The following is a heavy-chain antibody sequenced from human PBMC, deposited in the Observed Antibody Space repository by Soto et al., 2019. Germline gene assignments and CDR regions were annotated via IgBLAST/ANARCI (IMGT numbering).Heavy chain of an antibody. CDR2: IYYSGST. CDR3: ARGAQQLVRPIMDV. Sequence: PSETLSLTCTVSGGSISSGGYYWSWIRQHPGKGLEWIGYIYYSGSTYYNPSLKSRVTISVDTSKNQFSLKLSSVTAADTAVYYCARGAQQLVRPIMDVWGQGTTVTVS. V-gene: IGHV4-31*03. J-gene: IGHJ6*02. D-gene: IGHD6-13*01. CDR1: GGSISSGGYY.